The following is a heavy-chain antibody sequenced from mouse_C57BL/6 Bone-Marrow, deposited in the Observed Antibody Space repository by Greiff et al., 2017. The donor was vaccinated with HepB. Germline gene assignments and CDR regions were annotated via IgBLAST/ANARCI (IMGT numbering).Heavy chain of an antibody. D-gene: IGHD2-3*01. CDR3: TRDFDGYYSAWFAY. V-gene: IGHV5-9-1*02. CDR2: ISSGGDYI. CDR1: GFTFSSYA. J-gene: IGHJ3*01. Sequence: EVQLQESGEGLVKPGGSLKLSCAASGFTFSSYAMSWVRQTPEKRLEWVAYISSGGDYIYYADTVKGRFTISRDNARNTLYLQMSSLKSEDTAMYYCTRDFDGYYSAWFAYWGQGTLVTVSA.